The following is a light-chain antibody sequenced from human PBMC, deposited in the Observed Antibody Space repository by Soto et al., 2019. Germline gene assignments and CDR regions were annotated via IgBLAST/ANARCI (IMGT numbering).Light chain of an antibody. V-gene: IGKV3-20*01. CDR1: QSISSNY. J-gene: IGKJ1*01. CDR2: GAS. CDR3: QHYGSSPRT. Sequence: EIVLTQSPGTLSMSPGERATLSCRASQSISSNYLAWYQQKPGQAPRLLIYGASSRATGIPDRFSGSGSGTDFTLTISRLEAEDFEVYYCQHYGSSPRTFGQGTKVEFK.